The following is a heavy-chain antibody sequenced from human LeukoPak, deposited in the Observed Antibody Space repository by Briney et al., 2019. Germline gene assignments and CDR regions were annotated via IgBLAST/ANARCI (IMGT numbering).Heavy chain of an antibody. V-gene: IGHV1-46*01. CDR1: GYTFTSYY. D-gene: IGHD3-16*02. CDR3: ARYDYVWGSYRYAAFDI. Sequence: ASVKVSCKASGYTFTSYYMHWVRQAPGQGLEWMGIINPSGGSTSYAQKFQGRVTMTRDTSTSTVCMELSSLRSGDTAVYYCARYDYVWGSYRYAAFDIWGQGTMVTVSS. CDR2: INPSGGST. J-gene: IGHJ3*02.